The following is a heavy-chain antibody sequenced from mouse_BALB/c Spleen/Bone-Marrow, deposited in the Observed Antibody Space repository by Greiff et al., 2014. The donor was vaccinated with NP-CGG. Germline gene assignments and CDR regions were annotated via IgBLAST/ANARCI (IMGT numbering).Heavy chain of an antibody. CDR1: GYTFTSYI. Sequence: EVQLQQSGPELVESGASVQMSCKASGYTFTSYIIHWAKQKPGQGLEWIGYINPYNVGTKYNEKFKGKATLTSDKSSSTAYMALSSLTSEDSAVYYCARRGFRGSSPPFDVWGAGTTVTVSS. V-gene: IGHV1-14*01. D-gene: IGHD1-1*01. CDR2: INPYNVGT. J-gene: IGHJ1*01. CDR3: ARRGFRGSSPPFDV.